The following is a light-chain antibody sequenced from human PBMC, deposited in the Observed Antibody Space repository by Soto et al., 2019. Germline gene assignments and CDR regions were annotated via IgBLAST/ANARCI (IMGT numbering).Light chain of an antibody. J-gene: IGKJ1*01. CDR1: QTISSS. V-gene: IGKV1-5*03. CDR2: KAS. Sequence: DIQLPQGHPTLSEAVGDRVTICCRGRQTISSSLAWYQHKPGKAPKLLIYKASTLNSGVPSRFSGSGSGTEFTLTISSLQPDDFATYYCQHYNSYSEAFGQGTKVDIK. CDR3: QHYNSYSEA.